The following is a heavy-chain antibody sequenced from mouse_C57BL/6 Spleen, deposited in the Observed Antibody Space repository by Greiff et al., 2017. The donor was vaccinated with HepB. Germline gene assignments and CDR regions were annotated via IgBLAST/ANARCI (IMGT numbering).Heavy chain of an antibody. CDR1: GYTFTSYW. Sequence: VQLQQPGAELVRPGSSVKLSCKASGYTFTSYWMHWVKQRPIQGLEWIGNIDPSDSETHYNQKFKDKATLTVDKSSSTAYMQLSSLTSEDSAVYYCARDYGSREAMDYWGQGTSVTVSS. V-gene: IGHV1-52*01. CDR2: IDPSDSET. CDR3: ARDYGSREAMDY. J-gene: IGHJ4*01. D-gene: IGHD1-1*01.